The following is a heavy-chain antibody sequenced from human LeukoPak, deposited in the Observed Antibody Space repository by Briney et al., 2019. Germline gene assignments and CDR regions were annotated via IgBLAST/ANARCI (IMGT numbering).Heavy chain of an antibody. D-gene: IGHD6-13*01. J-gene: IGHJ5*02. Sequence: GGSLRLSCAASGFTFSSYAMSWVRQAPGKGLEWVAVISYDGSNKYYADSVKGRFTISRDNSKNTLYLQMNSLRAEDTAVYYCAKGVAAAGIGDWFDPWGQGTLVTVSS. CDR2: ISYDGSNK. CDR3: AKGVAAAGIGDWFDP. CDR1: GFTFSSYA. V-gene: IGHV3-30*18.